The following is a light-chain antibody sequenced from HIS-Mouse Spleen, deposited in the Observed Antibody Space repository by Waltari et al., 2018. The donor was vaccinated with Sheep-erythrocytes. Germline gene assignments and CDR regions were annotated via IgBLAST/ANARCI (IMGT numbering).Light chain of an antibody. CDR2: DVS. J-gene: IGLJ1*01. V-gene: IGLV2-11*01. CDR1: SSDVGGYNY. Sequence: QSALTQPRSVSGSPGQSVTISCTGTSSDVGGYNYVPWYQPHPGKAPKLMIDDVSKRPSGVPDRFSGSKSGNTASLTISGLQAEDEADYYCCSYAGSYNHVFATGTKVTVL. CDR3: CSYAGSYNHV.